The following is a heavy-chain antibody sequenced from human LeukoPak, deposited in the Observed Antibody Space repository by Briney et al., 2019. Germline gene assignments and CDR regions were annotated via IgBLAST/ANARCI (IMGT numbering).Heavy chain of an antibody. J-gene: IGHJ6*03. CDR2: IYYSGST. Sequence: SETLSLTCTVSGGSISSNSYYWGWIRQPPGKGLKWIGSIYYSGSTYYNPSLKSRVTISVDTSKNQFSLKLNSVTAADTAVYYCARVDMITFGGVIAPYYYYYVDVWGKGTTVTVSS. D-gene: IGHD3-16*01. CDR1: GGSISSNSYY. V-gene: IGHV4-39*01. CDR3: ARVDMITFGGVIAPYYYYYVDV.